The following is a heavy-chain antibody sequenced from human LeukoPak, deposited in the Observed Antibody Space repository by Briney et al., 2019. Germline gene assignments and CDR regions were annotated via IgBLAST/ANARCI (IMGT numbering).Heavy chain of an antibody. J-gene: IGHJ4*02. CDR2: IYYSGST. D-gene: IGHD2-15*01. Sequence: PSETLSLTCTVSGGSISSGDYYWSWIRQPPGKGLEWIGYIYYSGSTYYSPSLKSRVTISVDTSKNQFSLKLSSVTAADTAVYYCARTTVVADTPGAFDYWGQGTLVTISS. CDR1: GGSISSGDYY. CDR3: ARTTVVADTPGAFDY. V-gene: IGHV4-30-4*01.